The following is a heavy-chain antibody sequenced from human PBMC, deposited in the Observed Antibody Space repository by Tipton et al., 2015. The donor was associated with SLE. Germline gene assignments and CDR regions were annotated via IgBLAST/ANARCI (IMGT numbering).Heavy chain of an antibody. Sequence: TLSLTCAVYGGSFSGYYWSWIRQPPGKGLEWIGEINHSGSTNYNPSLKSRVTISVDTSKNQFSLKLSSVTAADTAVYYCARLKDGGYEDYYYYYYMDVWGKGTTVTVSS. D-gene: IGHD5-12*01. CDR3: ARLKDGGYEDYYYYYYMDV. CDR2: INHSGST. CDR1: GGSFSGYY. J-gene: IGHJ6*03. V-gene: IGHV4-34*01.